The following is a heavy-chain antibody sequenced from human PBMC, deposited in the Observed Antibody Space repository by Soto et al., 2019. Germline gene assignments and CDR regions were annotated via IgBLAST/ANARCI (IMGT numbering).Heavy chain of an antibody. Sequence: SVKVSCKASGGTFSSYAISWVRQAPGQGLEWMRGIIPIFGTANYAQKFQGRVTITADKSTSTAYMELSSLRSEDTAVYYWAISSSAPYYYYYYGMDVWGQGTTVTVSS. CDR2: IIPIFGTA. CDR1: GGTFSSYA. J-gene: IGHJ6*02. D-gene: IGHD6-6*01. V-gene: IGHV1-69*06. CDR3: AISSSAPYYYYYYGMDV.